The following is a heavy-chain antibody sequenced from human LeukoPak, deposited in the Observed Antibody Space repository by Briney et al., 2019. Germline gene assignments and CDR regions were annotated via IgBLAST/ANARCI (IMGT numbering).Heavy chain of an antibody. CDR1: GFTFSNKA. CDR2: IQYDGSNK. CDR3: AKEDGSFDV. Sequence: PGGSLRLSCAATGFTFSNKAMHWVRQAPGKGLEWVAFIQYDGSNKYDADSVKGRFTISRDKSKNMLFLQMNSLRVEDTAVYYCAKEDGSFDVWGQGTMVTVSS. D-gene: IGHD3-10*01. J-gene: IGHJ3*01. V-gene: IGHV3-30*02.